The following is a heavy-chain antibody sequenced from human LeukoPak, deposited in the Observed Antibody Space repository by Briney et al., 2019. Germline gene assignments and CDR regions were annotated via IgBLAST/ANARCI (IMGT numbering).Heavy chain of an antibody. CDR3: ARGSSNYYGMDV. Sequence: SETLSLTCSVSDGSINSYYWNWIRRPPGKGLEWIGYIYYNGNTNYSPPLKSRVTMSVDTSKNLFSLKVSSVTAADTAVYYCARGSSNYYGMDVWGQGTTVTVSS. V-gene: IGHV4-59*01. CDR2: IYYNGNT. J-gene: IGHJ6*02. CDR1: DGSINSYY. D-gene: IGHD6-13*01.